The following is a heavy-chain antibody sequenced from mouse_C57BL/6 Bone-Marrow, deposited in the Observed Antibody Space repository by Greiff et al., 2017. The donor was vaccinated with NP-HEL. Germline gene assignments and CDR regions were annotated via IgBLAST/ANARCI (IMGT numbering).Heavy chain of an antibody. CDR1: GYAFTNYL. J-gene: IGHJ1*03. D-gene: IGHD1-1*01. CDR2: INPGSGGT. CDR3: ARHYYGSSSWYFDV. Sequence: QVQLQQSGAELVRPGTSVKVSCKASGYAFTNYLIEWVKQRPGQGLEWIGVINPGSGGTNYNEKFKGKATLTADKSSSTAYMQLSSLTSEDSAVYFCARHYYGSSSWYFDVWGTGTTVTVSS. V-gene: IGHV1-54*01.